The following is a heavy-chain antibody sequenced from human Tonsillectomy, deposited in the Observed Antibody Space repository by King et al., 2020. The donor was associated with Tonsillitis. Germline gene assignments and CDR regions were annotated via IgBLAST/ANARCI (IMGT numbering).Heavy chain of an antibody. CDR2: ISSSSTYI. CDR1: GFTFNSHS. Sequence: QLVQSGGGLVKPGGSLRLSCAASGFTFNSHSMNWVRQAPGKGLEWVSSISSSSTYIYYADSVKGRFTISRDNAKNSLYLQKNSLRAEDTAVYYCARDLWFGELLTDYWGQGTLVTVSS. D-gene: IGHD3-10*01. J-gene: IGHJ4*02. CDR3: ARDLWFGELLTDY. V-gene: IGHV3-21*01.